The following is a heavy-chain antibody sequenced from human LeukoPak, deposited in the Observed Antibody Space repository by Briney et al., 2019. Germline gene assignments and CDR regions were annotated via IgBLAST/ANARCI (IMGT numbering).Heavy chain of an antibody. CDR1: GGSISSYY. V-gene: IGHV4-59*01. CDR3: ARAPDTAIPYYYMDV. D-gene: IGHD5-18*01. Sequence: SETLSLTCTVSGGSISSYYWSWIRQPPGKGLEWIGYIYYSGSTNYNPSLKSRVTISVDTSKNQFSLKLSSVTAADTAVYYCARAPDTAIPYYYMDVWGKGTTVTVSS. J-gene: IGHJ6*03. CDR2: IYYSGST.